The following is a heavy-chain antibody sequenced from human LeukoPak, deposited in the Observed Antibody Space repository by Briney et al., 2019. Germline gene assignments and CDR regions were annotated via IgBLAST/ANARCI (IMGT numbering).Heavy chain of an antibody. Sequence: SETLSLTCTVSGGSISSSSYYWGWIREPPGKGLEWIGGIYYSGSTYYNPSLKSRVTISVDTSKNQFSLKLSSVTAADTAVYYCARCGSNSPWAGYYYMDVWGKGTTVTVSS. CDR1: GGSISSSSYY. J-gene: IGHJ6*03. CDR2: IYYSGST. V-gene: IGHV4-39*01. D-gene: IGHD2-15*01. CDR3: ARCGSNSPWAGYYYMDV.